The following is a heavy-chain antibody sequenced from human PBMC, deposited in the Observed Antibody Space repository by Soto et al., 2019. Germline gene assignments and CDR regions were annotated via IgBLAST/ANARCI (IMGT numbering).Heavy chain of an antibody. V-gene: IGHV3-23*01. D-gene: IGHD3-16*01. J-gene: IGHJ4*02. CDR3: AEGFYEGTATPRLGY. CDR1: GLTFSNYA. Sequence: EVQLLESGGGLVQPGGSLRLSCAASGLTFSNYAMSWVRQAPGKGLVWVSAISGRGAGTYYADSMKGRFTISRDNTKNTLYMQGNSLRAEDAAVYYCAEGFYEGTATPRLGYWVQGTLVTLSS. CDR2: ISGRGAGT.